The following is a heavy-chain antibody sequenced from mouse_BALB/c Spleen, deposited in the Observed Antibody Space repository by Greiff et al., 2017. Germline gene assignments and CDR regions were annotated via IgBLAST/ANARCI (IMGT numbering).Heavy chain of an antibody. D-gene: IGHD1-1*01. Sequence: VQLQQPGAELVMPGASVKLSCKASGYTFTDYWMHWVKQRPGQGLEWIGAIDTSDSYTSYNQKFKGKATLTVDESSSTAYMQLSSLTSEDSAVYCGTRGRDGVFAYWGQGTLVTVSA. J-gene: IGHJ3*01. V-gene: IGHV1-69*01. CDR2: IDTSDSYT. CDR3: TRGRDGVFAY. CDR1: GYTFTDYW.